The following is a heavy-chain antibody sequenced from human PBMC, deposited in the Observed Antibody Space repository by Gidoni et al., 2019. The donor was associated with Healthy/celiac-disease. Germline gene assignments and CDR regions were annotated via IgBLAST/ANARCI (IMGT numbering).Heavy chain of an antibody. J-gene: IGHJ6*04. CDR1: GYTFPGSH. CDR3: ARAHYDFWSGYANYYYGMDV. V-gene: IGHV1-2*02. CDR2: INPNSGCT. D-gene: IGHD3-3*01. Sequence: QVQLVQSGAEVKKPGASVKVSCKSSGYTFPGSHMHWVRQAPGQGLEWMGWINPNSGCTNYAQKFQGRVTMTRDTSISTAYMELSRLRSDDTAVYYCARAHYDFWSGYANYYYGMDVWGKGTTVTVSS.